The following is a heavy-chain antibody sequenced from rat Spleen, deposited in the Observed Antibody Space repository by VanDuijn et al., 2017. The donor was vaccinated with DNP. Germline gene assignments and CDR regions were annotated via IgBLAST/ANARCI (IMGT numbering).Heavy chain of an antibody. CDR2: ISSSGGRT. CDR3: ARPDY. V-gene: IGHV5-7*01. Sequence: EVQLVESGGGLVQPGGSLKLSCVASGFTFNDYDMAWVRQAPTKGLEWVATISSSGGRTYYRDSVKGRFTISRDNAERTLYLQMDSLRSEDTATYYCARPDYWGQGVVVTVSS. J-gene: IGHJ2*01. CDR1: GFTFNDYD.